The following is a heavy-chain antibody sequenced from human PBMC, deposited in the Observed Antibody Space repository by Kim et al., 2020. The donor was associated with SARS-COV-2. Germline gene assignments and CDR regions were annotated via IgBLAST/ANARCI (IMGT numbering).Heavy chain of an antibody. J-gene: IGHJ4*02. Sequence: QKLQGRVTMTRNTSISTAYMELSSLRSEDTAVYYCARGLYCSGGSCLFDYWGQGTLVTVSS. D-gene: IGHD2-15*01. CDR3: ARGLYCSGGSCLFDY. V-gene: IGHV1-8*01.